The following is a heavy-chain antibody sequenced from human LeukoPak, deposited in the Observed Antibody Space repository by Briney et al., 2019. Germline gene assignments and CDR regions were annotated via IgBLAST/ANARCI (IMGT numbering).Heavy chain of an antibody. Sequence: GTSLRLSCVGSGFIFSRYDMHWARQAPGKGLEWVALIWHDGSKTQYADSVEGRFTISRDDSKSTLYVQMNSLRVDDTAVYFCARDPATVTSHFDYWGQGALVTVSS. CDR1: GFIFSRYD. V-gene: IGHV3-33*01. CDR2: IWHDGSKT. CDR3: ARDPATVTSHFDY. D-gene: IGHD4-17*01. J-gene: IGHJ4*02.